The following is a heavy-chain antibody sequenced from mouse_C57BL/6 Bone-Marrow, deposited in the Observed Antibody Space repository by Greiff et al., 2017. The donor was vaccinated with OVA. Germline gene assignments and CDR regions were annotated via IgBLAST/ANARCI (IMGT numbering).Heavy chain of an antibody. CDR3: AYYSTRFAY. V-gene: IGHV1-69*01. D-gene: IGHD2-5*01. CDR1: GYTFTSYW. J-gene: IGHJ3*01. Sequence: QVHVKQPGAELVMPGASVKLSCKASGYTFTSYWMHWVKQRPGQGLEWIGEIDPSDSYTNYNQKFKGKSTLTVDKSSSTAYMQLSSLTSEDSAVYYCAYYSTRFAYWGQGTLVTVSA. CDR2: IDPSDSYT.